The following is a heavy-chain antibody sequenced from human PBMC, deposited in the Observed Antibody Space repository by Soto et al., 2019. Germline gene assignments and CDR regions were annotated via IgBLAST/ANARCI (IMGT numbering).Heavy chain of an antibody. CDR1: GGTFSSYA. Sequence: SVKVTCKASGGTFSSYAISWVRQAHGQGLEWMGGIIPIFGTANYAQKFQGRVTITADKSTSTAYMELSSLRSEDTAVYYCARFAFWSGYYPGPPYYYGMDVWGQGTTVTVSS. J-gene: IGHJ6*02. CDR3: ARFAFWSGYYPGPPYYYGMDV. CDR2: IIPIFGTA. D-gene: IGHD3-3*01. V-gene: IGHV1-69*06.